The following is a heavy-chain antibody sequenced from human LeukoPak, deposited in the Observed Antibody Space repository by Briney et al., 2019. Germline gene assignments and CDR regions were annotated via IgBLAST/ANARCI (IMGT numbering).Heavy chain of an antibody. J-gene: IGHJ4*02. V-gene: IGHV3-53*01. D-gene: IGHD6-19*01. CDR1: GLTVSSNY. CDR3: ARDRGYSSGWYGQDY. Sequence: GGSLRLSCAASGLTVSSNYMSWVRQAPGKGLEWVSVIYSGGSTYYADSVKGRFTISRDNSKNTLYLQMHSLRAEDTAVYYCARDRGYSSGWYGQDYWGQGTLVTVSS. CDR2: IYSGGST.